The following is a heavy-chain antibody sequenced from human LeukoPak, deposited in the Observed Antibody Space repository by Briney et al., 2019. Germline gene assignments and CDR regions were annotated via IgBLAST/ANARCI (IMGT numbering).Heavy chain of an antibody. D-gene: IGHD3-3*01. CDR3: ARDAFGVDKSPF. CDR1: GFTFSSFW. J-gene: IGHJ4*02. CDR2: INSDGSSI. V-gene: IGHV3-74*01. Sequence: PGGSLRLSCAASGFTFSSFWMHWVRQAPGKGLVWVSRINSDGSSIDYADSVKGRFTISRDNAKNTLYLQMNNLRAEDTAVYYCARDAFGVDKSPFWGQGTLVTVSS.